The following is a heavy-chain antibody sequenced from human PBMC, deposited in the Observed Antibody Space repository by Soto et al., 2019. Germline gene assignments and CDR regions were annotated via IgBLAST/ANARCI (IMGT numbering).Heavy chain of an antibody. CDR2: ISFDGLTK. CDR3: VGGGYSSSWERLDP. J-gene: IGHJ5*02. Sequence: GGSLRLSCAASGSTFPNYPMHWVRQAPDQGLEWVAVISFDGLTKNCADSVKGRFTISRDNSRNTLYLQMNNVRIEDTAMYYCVGGGYSSSWERLDPWGQGTLVTVSS. D-gene: IGHD4-4*01. CDR1: GSTFPNYP. V-gene: IGHV3-30-3*01.